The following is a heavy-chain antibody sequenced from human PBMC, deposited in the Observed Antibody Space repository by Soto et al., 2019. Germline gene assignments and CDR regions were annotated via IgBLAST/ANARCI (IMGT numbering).Heavy chain of an antibody. Sequence: QVQLVQSGAEVKKPGASVKVSCKTSGYTFAAYYIHWIRQAPGQGLEWMGWINPTSGGTVYAQNFQHRVTMTRDTSISTAYMELRRLNSDDTAVYYCARDPDYGDYWGYFFDSWGQGTPVTVSS. V-gene: IGHV1-2*02. CDR3: ARDPDYGDYWGYFFDS. CDR1: GYTFAAYY. D-gene: IGHD4-17*01. J-gene: IGHJ4*02. CDR2: INPTSGGT.